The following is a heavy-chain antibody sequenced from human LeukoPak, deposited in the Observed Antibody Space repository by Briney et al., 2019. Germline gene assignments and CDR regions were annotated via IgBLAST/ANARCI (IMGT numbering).Heavy chain of an antibody. CDR1: GFTFSSYW. CDR2: IKQDGSEK. Sequence: GGSLRLTCAASGFTFSSYWMTWVRQAPGKGLEWVANIKQDGSEKRYVDSVKGRFTISRDNAKNSLYLQMNSLRAEDTAVYYCARHPDHWFDPWGQGTLVTVSS. V-gene: IGHV3-7*01. CDR3: ARHPDHWFDP. J-gene: IGHJ5*02.